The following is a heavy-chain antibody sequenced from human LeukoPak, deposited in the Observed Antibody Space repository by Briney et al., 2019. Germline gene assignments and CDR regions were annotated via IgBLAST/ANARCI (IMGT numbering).Heavy chain of an antibody. V-gene: IGHV3-23*01. J-gene: IGHJ4*02. CDR1: GFAFYAYG. CDR3: ARDLSGVTGYTYGRGIDY. Sequence: HPGGSLRLSCAASGFAFYAYGMTWVRQAPGTGLEWVSTISGSGISTYYAASVTGRFTISRDNPNNTVFLQMNSLRAEDTAVYYCARDLSGVTGYTYGRGIDYWGQGTLVTVSS. D-gene: IGHD5-18*01. CDR2: ISGSGIST.